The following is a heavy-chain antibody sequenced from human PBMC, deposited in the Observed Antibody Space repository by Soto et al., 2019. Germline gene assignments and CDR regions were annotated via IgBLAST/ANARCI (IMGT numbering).Heavy chain of an antibody. CDR2: INQSGST. V-gene: IGHV4-34*01. Sequence: SETLSLTCAVYGGSFSAYYWSWIRQPPGKGLEWIGAINQSGSTNYNPSLRSRVTISVDTSKNHFSLNLTSVTAVDTAVYYCAKFKDHYYYGLDVWGQGTTVTVSS. CDR3: AKFKDHYYYGLDV. J-gene: IGHJ6*02. CDR1: GGSFSAYY.